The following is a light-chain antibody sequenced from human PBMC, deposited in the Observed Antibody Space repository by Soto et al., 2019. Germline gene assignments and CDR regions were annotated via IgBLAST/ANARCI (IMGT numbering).Light chain of an antibody. CDR2: DAS. CDR1: QSISSW. Sequence: DITMTQSPATLSAPLGDRVTITCRASQSISSWLAWYQQKTGKAPKLLIYDASSLESGVPSRFSGSGYGTEFTLTISSLQTDDFATYDCQQYNSYPLTFGGGTKVDIK. CDR3: QQYNSYPLT. J-gene: IGKJ4*01. V-gene: IGKV1-5*01.